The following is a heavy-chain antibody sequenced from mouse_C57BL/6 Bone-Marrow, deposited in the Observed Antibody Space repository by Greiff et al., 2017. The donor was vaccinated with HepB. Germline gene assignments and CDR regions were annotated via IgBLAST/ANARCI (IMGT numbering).Heavy chain of an antibody. V-gene: IGHV1-50*01. J-gene: IGHJ3*01. CDR1: GYTFTSYW. D-gene: IGHD1-1*01. CDR3: ARDYYVSSAWVAY. Sequence: QVQLQQPGAELVKPGASVKLSCKASGYTFTSYWMQWVKQRPGQGLEWIGEIDPSDSYTNYNQKFKGKATLTVDTSSSTAYMQLSSLTSEDSAVYYCARDYYVSSAWVAYWGQGTLVTVSA. CDR2: IDPSDSYT.